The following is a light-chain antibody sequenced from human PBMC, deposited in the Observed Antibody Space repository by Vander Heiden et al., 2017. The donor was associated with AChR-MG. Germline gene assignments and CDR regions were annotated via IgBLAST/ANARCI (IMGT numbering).Light chain of an antibody. CDR3: QVWDSSSDHPLVV. J-gene: IGLJ2*01. CDR1: NIGSKS. V-gene: IGLV3-21*04. CDR2: YDS. Sequence: SYVLTQPPSVSLAPGKPARITCGGNNIGSKSVHWYQQKPGQAPVLVIYYDSDRPSGIPERFSGSNSGNTATLTISRVEAGDEADYYCQVWDSSSDHPLVVFGGGTKLTGL.